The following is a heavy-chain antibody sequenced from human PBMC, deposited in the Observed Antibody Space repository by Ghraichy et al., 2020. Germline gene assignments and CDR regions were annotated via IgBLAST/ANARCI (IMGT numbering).Heavy chain of an antibody. CDR2: ISWNGGSI. V-gene: IGHV3-9*01. D-gene: IGHD3-10*01. CDR3: AKDMGSGSYSLDY. J-gene: IGHJ4*02. CDR1: GFTFDDYA. Sequence: GGSLRLSCAASGFTFDDYAMHWVRQAPGKGLEWVSGISWNGGSIGYADSVKGRFTISRDNAKNSLYLQMNSLRAEDTALYYCAKDMGSGSYSLDYWGQGTLVTVSS.